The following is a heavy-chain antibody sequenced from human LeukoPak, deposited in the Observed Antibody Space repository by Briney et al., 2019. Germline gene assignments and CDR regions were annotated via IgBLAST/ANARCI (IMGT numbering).Heavy chain of an antibody. CDR3: ARHGTISSESYFDY. D-gene: IGHD1-14*01. J-gene: IGHJ4*02. CDR2: INHSGTT. Sequence: SETLSLTCAFYGGSFRGYYWRWIRQPPGKGLEWIGEINHSGTTNYNPSLKSRVTGFVDTSKNQVSLRLSSVTAADTAVYYCARHGTISSESYFDYWGQGALVTVSS. CDR1: GGSFRGYY. V-gene: IGHV4-34*01.